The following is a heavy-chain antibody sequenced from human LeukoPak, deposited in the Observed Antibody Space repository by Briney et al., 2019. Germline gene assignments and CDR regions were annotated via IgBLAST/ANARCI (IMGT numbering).Heavy chain of an antibody. CDR1: GFTFSSYS. CDR2: ISSSSSYI. J-gene: IGHJ4*02. V-gene: IGHV3-21*01. Sequence: GGSLRLSCAASGFTFSSYSMNWVRQAPGKGLEWVSSISSSSSYIYYADSVKGRFTISRDNAKNSLYLQMNSLRAEDTAVYYCARDLRFGELSEYYFDYWGQGTLSPSPQ. CDR3: ARDLRFGELSEYYFDY. D-gene: IGHD3-10*01.